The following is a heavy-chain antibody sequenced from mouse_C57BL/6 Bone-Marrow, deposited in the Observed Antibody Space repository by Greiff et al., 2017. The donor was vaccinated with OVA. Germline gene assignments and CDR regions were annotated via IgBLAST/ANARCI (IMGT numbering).Heavy chain of an antibody. Sequence: EVQLVESGGDLVKPGGSLKLSCAASGFTFSSYGMSWVRQTPDKRLEWVATISSGGSYTYYPDSVKGRFTISRDNAKNTLYLQVSSLKSEDTAMYYCAREKVYYYGSYAMDYWGQGTSVTVSS. D-gene: IGHD1-1*01. J-gene: IGHJ4*01. CDR1: GFTFSSYG. CDR2: ISSGGSYT. V-gene: IGHV5-6*01. CDR3: AREKVYYYGSYAMDY.